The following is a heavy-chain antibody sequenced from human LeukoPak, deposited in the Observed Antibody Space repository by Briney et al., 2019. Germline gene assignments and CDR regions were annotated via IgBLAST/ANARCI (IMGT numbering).Heavy chain of an antibody. CDR3: ARHYGP. D-gene: IGHD3-16*01. CDR2: IYSSGST. V-gene: IGHV4-34*01. CDR1: GGSFSGYF. Sequence: PSETLSLTCAVYGGSFSGYFWSWIRQPPGKGLEWIGSIYSSGSTYYNPSLKSRVTISVDTSKNQFSLKLSSVTAADTAVYYCARHYGPWGQGTLVTVSS. J-gene: IGHJ5*02.